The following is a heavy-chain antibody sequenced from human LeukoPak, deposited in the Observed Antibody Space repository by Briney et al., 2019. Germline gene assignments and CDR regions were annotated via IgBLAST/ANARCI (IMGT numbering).Heavy chain of an antibody. CDR2: IKQDGSEK. D-gene: IGHD5-18*01. CDR3: AGMNSYGSFDY. J-gene: IGHJ4*02. V-gene: IGHV3-7*01. CDR1: GFTFSNYW. Sequence: GGSLRLSCAAAGFTFSNYWMSWVRQAPGKGLEWVANIKQDGSEKYYVDSVKGGFTISRDNAKNSLYLQMNSLRAEDTAVYYCAGMNSYGSFDYWGQGTLVTVSS.